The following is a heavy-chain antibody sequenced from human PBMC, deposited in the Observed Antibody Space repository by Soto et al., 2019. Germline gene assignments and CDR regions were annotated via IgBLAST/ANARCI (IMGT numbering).Heavy chain of an antibody. CDR3: ARGWGLVS. CDR2: IIPIHGTT. CDR1: GGSLTSYP. V-gene: IGHV1-69*01. J-gene: IGHJ4*02. D-gene: IGHD3-16*01. Sequence: QMEQSGAEVRKPGSSVKVSCKPSGGSLTSYPMAWVRQAPGQVFEWMGGIIPIHGTTEYAQKFQGRVTITADVATNRATLELNGLTSEDTAVYYCARGWGLVSWGQGTLVTVSS.